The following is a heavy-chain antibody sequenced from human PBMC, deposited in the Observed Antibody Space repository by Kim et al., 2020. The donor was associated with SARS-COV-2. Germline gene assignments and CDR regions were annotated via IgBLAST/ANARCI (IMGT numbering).Heavy chain of an antibody. D-gene: IGHD2-2*01. V-gene: IGHV1-24*01. Sequence: ASVKVSCKVSGYTLTELSMHWVRQAPGKGLEWMGGFDPEDGETIYAQKFQGRVTMTEDTSTDTAYMELSSLRSEDTAVYYCATGPAAMPGSWFDPWGQGTLVTVSS. J-gene: IGHJ5*02. CDR1: GYTLTELS. CDR2: FDPEDGET. CDR3: ATGPAAMPGSWFDP.